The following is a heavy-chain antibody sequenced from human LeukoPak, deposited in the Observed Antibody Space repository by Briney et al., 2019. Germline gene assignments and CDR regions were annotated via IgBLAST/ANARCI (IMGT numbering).Heavy chain of an antibody. CDR3: ARDPGSSAFDY. CDR1: GFTFTNYW. D-gene: IGHD5/OR15-5a*01. Sequence: GGSLRLSCAASGFTFTNYWMTWVRQAPGKGLEFVANINQDESVKNYVDSVKGRFTIAKDNAENSLHLQMNSLRVEDTAVYYCARDPGSSAFDYWGQGTLVTVSS. V-gene: IGHV3-7*01. J-gene: IGHJ4*02. CDR2: INQDESVK.